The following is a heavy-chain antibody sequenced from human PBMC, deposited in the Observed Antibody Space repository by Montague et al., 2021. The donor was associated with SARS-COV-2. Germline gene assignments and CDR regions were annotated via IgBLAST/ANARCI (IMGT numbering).Heavy chain of an antibody. CDR1: GFTFSTYA. J-gene: IGHJ4*02. CDR3: AVQPRDSSAWHPFDY. CDR2: MSHDGNIE. V-gene: IGHV3-33*01. D-gene: IGHD6-19*01. Sequence: SLRLSCAASGFTFSTYAIHWVRQAPGKGLEWVAIMSHDGNIEQYSYSCNVRFTISRDSSKDTLHLQMNSLTAEDTAVYYCAVQPRDSSAWHPFDYWGQGTLVTVSS.